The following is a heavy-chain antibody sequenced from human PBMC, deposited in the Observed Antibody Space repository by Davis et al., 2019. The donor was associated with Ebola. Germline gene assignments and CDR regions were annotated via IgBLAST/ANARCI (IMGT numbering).Heavy chain of an antibody. V-gene: IGHV4-4*02. Sequence: SETLSLTCAVSGDSISSRNWWSWVRQSPGKGLEWIGEIYHSGSTNYNPSLKSRVTISIDKSKNQFSLKLSSVTAADTAVYYCARDYYDSSGYLYYFDYWGQGTLVTVSS. CDR1: GDSISSRNW. CDR3: ARDYYDSSGYLYYFDY. D-gene: IGHD3-22*01. CDR2: IYHSGST. J-gene: IGHJ4*02.